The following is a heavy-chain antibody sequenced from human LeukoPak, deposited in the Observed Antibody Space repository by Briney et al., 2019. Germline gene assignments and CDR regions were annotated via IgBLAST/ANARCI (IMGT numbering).Heavy chain of an antibody. CDR3: AKDEYDFWSGYYPY. Sequence: GGSLRLSCAAAGFTFSSYAMSWVRQAPGKGLEWVSAISGSGGSTYYADSVKGRFTISRDNSKNTLYLQMNSLRAEDTAVYYCAKDEYDFWSGYYPYWGQGTLVTVSS. CDR1: GFTFSSYA. J-gene: IGHJ4*02. V-gene: IGHV3-23*01. CDR2: ISGSGGST. D-gene: IGHD3-3*01.